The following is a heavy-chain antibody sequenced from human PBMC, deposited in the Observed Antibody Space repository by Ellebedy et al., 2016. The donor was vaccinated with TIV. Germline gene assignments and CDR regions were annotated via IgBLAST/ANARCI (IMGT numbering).Heavy chain of an antibody. Sequence: PGGSLRLSCAASGFTFSKYSMHWVRQAPGKGLEYVSAVFDNGGSTFYADSVKGRFTISRDNSKNTLYLQMGSLRDDDMAVYYCARRGRGGYDFWGQGTLVAVSS. CDR3: ARRGRGGYDF. CDR1: GFTFSKYS. J-gene: IGHJ4*02. D-gene: IGHD5-24*01. CDR2: VFDNGGST. V-gene: IGHV3-64*02.